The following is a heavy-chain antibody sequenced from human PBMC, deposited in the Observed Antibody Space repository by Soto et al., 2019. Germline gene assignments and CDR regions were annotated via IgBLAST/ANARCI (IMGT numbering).Heavy chain of an antibody. CDR2: IYNSGST. Sequence: SETLPLTGTVAGGSIRTYYWTWIRQPPGKGLEWIGYIYNSGSTNYNPSLKSRVTISVDTSKNQFSLKLSSVTAADTAVYYCARLPPYGGTDSWGQGTLVTVSS. V-gene: IGHV4-59*08. D-gene: IGHD1-26*01. CDR1: GGSIRTYY. J-gene: IGHJ4*02. CDR3: ARLPPYGGTDS.